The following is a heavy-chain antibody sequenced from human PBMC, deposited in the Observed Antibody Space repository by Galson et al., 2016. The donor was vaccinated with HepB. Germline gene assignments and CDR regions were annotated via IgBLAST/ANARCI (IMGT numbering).Heavy chain of an antibody. D-gene: IGHD2-2*01. V-gene: IGHV3-11*01. J-gene: IGHJ4*02. CDR1: GFAFSNYY. Sequence: SLRLSCAASGFAFSNYYMSWIRQAPGKELEWISYISSIGGSIHYADSVEGRFTISRDNAKNSLYLQMYSLRAEDTAVYYCARSVGRGPAAHFDFWGQGTPVTVSS. CDR2: ISSIGGSI. CDR3: ARSVGRGPAAHFDF.